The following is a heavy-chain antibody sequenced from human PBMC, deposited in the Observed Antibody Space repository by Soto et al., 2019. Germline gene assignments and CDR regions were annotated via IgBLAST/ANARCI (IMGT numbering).Heavy chain of an antibody. V-gene: IGHV1-18*01. J-gene: IGHJ4*02. CDR2: INGYGHGA. CDR1: GYSFTTYG. Sequence: QVQRVQSGDEVRQPGASVKVSCKASGYSFTTYGMSWVRQAPGQGLEYMGWINGYGHGAKYVQRFQGRFSMTTDTSTNTVYMDVRSLTSDDTAVYYCVRDLNGDFYYWGQGTVVIVSP. CDR3: VRDLNGDFYY. D-gene: IGHD3-10*01.